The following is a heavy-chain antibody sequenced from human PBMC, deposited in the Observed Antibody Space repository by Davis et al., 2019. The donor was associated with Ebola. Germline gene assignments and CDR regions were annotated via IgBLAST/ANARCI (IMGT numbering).Heavy chain of an antibody. CDR3: ARDGTNYYDSSGYLASFWYFDL. CDR1: GFTFSSYS. J-gene: IGHJ2*01. V-gene: IGHV3-21*01. CDR2: ISSSSSYI. D-gene: IGHD3-22*01. Sequence: PGGSLRLSFAASGFTFSSYSMNWVRQAPGKGLEWVSSISSSSSYIYYADSVKGRFTISRDNAKNSLYLQMNSLRAEDTAVYYCARDGTNYYDSSGYLASFWYFDLWGRGTLVTVSS.